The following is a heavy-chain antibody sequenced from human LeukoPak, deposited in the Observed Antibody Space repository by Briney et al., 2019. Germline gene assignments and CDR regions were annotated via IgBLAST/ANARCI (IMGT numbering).Heavy chain of an antibody. CDR1: GGSISSSSYY. J-gene: IGHJ5*02. CDR3: ASYPYSSSWYLNWFDP. CDR2: IYYSGST. D-gene: IGHD6-13*01. Sequence: PSETLSLTCTVSGGSISSSSYYWGWIRQPPGKGLEWIGSIYYSGSTYYNPSLKSRVTISVDTSKNQFSLKLSSVTAADTAVYYCASYPYSSSWYLNWFDPWGQGTLVTVSS. V-gene: IGHV4-39*07.